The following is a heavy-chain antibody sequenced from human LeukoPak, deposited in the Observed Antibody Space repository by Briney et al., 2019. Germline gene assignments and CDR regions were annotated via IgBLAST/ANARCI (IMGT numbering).Heavy chain of an antibody. Sequence: SETLSLTCAVYGGSFSGYYWSWIRQPPGKGLEWIGEINHSGSTNYNPSLKSRVTISVDTSKNQSSLKLSSVTAADTAVYYCARGHVDYFDYWGQGTLVTVSS. CDR2: INHSGST. CDR1: GGSFSGYY. J-gene: IGHJ4*02. CDR3: ARGHVDYFDY. V-gene: IGHV4-34*01.